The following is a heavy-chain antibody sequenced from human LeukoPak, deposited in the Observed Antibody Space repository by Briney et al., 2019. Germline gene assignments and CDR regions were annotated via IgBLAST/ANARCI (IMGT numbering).Heavy chain of an antibody. D-gene: IGHD6-6*01. CDR1: GFTFSDAW. Sequence: NPGGSLKLSCAASGFTFSDAWMSWVRQAPGKGLEWVGYIKSKSDCVTTHYPAALKGRFTISTDDSKDTVYLQMNSLKTEDTALYYCTTDGGITVRPLFDFWGQGTLVTVSS. V-gene: IGHV3-15*01. J-gene: IGHJ4*01. CDR3: TTDGGITVRPLFDF. CDR2: IKSKSDCVTT.